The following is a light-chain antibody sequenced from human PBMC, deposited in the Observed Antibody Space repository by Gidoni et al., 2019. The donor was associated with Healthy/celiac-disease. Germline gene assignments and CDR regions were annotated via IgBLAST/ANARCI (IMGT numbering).Light chain of an antibody. CDR1: QSVSSY. Sequence: IVLTQSPATLSLSPGERATLSCRASQSVSSYLAWYQQKPGQAPRLLIYDASNRATGHPARFSGSGSGTDFTLTISSLEPEDFAVYYCQQRSNSPTFGQGTRVEIK. J-gene: IGKJ1*01. CDR2: DAS. V-gene: IGKV3-11*01. CDR3: QQRSNSPT.